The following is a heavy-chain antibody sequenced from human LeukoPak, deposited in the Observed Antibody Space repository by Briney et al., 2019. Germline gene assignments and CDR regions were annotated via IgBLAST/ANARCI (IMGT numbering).Heavy chain of an antibody. CDR1: GFTFSSYE. V-gene: IGHV3-48*03. CDR2: ISSSGSTI. J-gene: IGHJ4*02. D-gene: IGHD6-19*01. Sequence: PGGSLRLSCAASGFTFSSYEMNWVRQAPGKGLEWVSYISSSGSTIYYADSVKGRFTISRDNAKNSLYLQMNSLRAEDTAVYYCARVSRGGWLVAYYFDYWGQGTLVTVSS. CDR3: ARVSRGGWLVAYYFDY.